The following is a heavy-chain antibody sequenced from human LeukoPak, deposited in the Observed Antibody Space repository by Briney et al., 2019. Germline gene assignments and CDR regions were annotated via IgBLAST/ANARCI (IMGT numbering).Heavy chain of an antibody. CDR3: ASGNHFDY. V-gene: IGHV3-7*01. J-gene: IGHJ4*02. CDR1: GFTFSNSW. CDR2: IKQDGSEM. Sequence: GGSLRLSCAASGFTFSNSWRSWVRQAPGMGPEFVANIKQDGSEMYYVDSVKGRFTISRDNAKNSLYLQMNSLRVEDTAVYYCASGNHFDYWGQGTLVTVSS. D-gene: IGHD1-14*01.